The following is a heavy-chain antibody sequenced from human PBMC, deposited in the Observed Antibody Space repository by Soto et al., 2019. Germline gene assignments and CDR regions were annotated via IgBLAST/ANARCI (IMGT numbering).Heavy chain of an antibody. CDR1: GCTFTSYG. CDR3: ARVIAVASYNWLVS. V-gene: IGHV1-18*01. J-gene: IGHJ5*01. D-gene: IGHD6-19*01. CDR2: ISAYNGNT. Sequence: GAPVKVTCKASGCTFTSYGISWVRQTPGLGLEWMGWISAYNGNTNYAQQLQGRVTMTTDTSTSTAYMELRSLRSDDTAVYYCARVIAVASYNWLVSWGQGTLGTGS.